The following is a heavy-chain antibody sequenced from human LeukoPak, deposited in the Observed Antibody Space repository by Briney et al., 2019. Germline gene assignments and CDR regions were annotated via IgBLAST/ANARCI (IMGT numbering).Heavy chain of an antibody. V-gene: IGHV3-23*01. Sequence: PGGSLRLSCAASGFTFSSYAMSWVRQAPGKGLEWVSAISGSGGSTYYADSVKGRFTISRDNSKNTLYLQMNSLRAEDTAVYYCAKLGEQWLVRTKGYFDYWGQGTLVTVSS. J-gene: IGHJ4*02. D-gene: IGHD6-19*01. CDR3: AKLGEQWLVRTKGYFDY. CDR1: GFTFSSYA. CDR2: ISGSGGST.